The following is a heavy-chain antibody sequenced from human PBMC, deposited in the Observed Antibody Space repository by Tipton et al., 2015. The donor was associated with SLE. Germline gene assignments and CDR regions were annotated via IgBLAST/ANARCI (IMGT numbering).Heavy chain of an antibody. CDR3: ARGYPFDP. Sequence: GLVKPSETLSLTCAVYGESFSSYYWSWIRQPPGKGLEWIGYIYYSGSTNYNPSLKSRVTISVDTSKNQFSLKLSSVTAADTAVYYCARGYPFDPWGQGTLVTVSS. CDR2: IYYSGST. D-gene: IGHD6-13*01. J-gene: IGHJ5*02. CDR1: GESFSSYY. V-gene: IGHV4-59*08.